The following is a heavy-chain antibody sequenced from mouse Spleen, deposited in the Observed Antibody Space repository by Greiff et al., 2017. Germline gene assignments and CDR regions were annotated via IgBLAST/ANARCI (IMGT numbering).Heavy chain of an antibody. J-gene: IGHJ3*01. CDR3: ARTGSKRAWFAY. CDR1: GFTFSSYT. Sequence: VQLKQSGGGLVKPGGSLKLSCAASGFTFSSYTMSWVRQTPAKRLEWVATISSGGGNTYYPDSVKGRFTISRDNARNTLYLQMSSLRSEDTAMYYCARTGSKRAWFAYWGQGTLVTVSA. D-gene: IGHD2-5*01. V-gene: IGHV5-9*04. CDR2: ISSGGGNT.